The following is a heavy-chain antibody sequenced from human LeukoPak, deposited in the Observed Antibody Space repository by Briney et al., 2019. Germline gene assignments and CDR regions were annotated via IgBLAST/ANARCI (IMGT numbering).Heavy chain of an antibody. CDR3: ARGGGLVTMIVVVTPFDY. CDR2: INHSGST. CDR1: GGSFSGYY. D-gene: IGHD3-22*01. V-gene: IGHV4-34*01. Sequence: SETLSLTCAVYGGSFSGYYWSWIRQPPGKGLEWIGEINHSGSTNYNPSLKSRVTISVDTSKNQFSLKLSSVTAADTAVYYCARGGGLVTMIVVVTPFDYWGQGTLVTVSS. J-gene: IGHJ4*02.